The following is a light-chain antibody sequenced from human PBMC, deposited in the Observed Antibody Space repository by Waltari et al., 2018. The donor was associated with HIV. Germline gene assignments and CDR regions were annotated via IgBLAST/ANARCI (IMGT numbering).Light chain of an antibody. J-gene: IGLJ2*01. Sequence: QSVLTQPPSVSGAPGQRVSISCTGTNSNIGAGYDVHWYQQLPGTAPKLLIYDNNNRPSGVPDRFSGSKSGASASLAITGLQAEDEADYFCQSYDSSLSGSVVFGGGTKLTVL. CDR2: DNN. CDR1: NSNIGAGYD. V-gene: IGLV1-40*01. CDR3: QSYDSSLSGSVV.